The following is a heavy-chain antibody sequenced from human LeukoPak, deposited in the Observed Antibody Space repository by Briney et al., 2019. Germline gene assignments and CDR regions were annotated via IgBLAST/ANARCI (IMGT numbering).Heavy chain of an antibody. D-gene: IGHD6-19*01. J-gene: IGHJ4*02. CDR2: INHNRGGT. CDR3: ARVRRGWYEDY. Sequence: ASVKVPCKPSGYTFTGYYLHWLRQAPAQGLAWMGWINHNRGGTNYAQKFQGRVTMTRDTSISTAYMELSRLRSDDTAVYYCARVRRGWYEDYWGQGTLVTVSS. CDR1: GYTFTGYY. V-gene: IGHV1-2*02.